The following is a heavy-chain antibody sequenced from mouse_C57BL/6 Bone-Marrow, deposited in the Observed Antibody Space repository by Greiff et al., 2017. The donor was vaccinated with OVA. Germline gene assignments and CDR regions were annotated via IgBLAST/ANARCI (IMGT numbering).Heavy chain of an antibody. J-gene: IGHJ2*01. CDR3: TRLGVGVYFDY. D-gene: IGHD1-1*02. CDR2: IDPETGGT. V-gene: IGHV1-15*01. Sequence: VQLQQSGAELVRPGASVTLSCKASGYTFTDYEMHWVKQTPVHGLEWIGAIDPETGGTAYNQKFKGTAILTADKSSRTAYMELRSLTSEDSAVYYCTRLGVGVYFDYWGQGTTLTVSS. CDR1: GYTFTDYE.